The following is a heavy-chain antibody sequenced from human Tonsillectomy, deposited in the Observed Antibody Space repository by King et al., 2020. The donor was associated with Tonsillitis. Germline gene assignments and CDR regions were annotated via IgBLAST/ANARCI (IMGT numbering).Heavy chain of an antibody. CDR3: ASLTRSPSRWFRDS. CDR2: IYFSGST. D-gene: IGHD2-15*01. CDR1: GDLIIMSSDF. J-gene: IGHJ4*02. Sequence: MQLQESGPGLVRPSETLTLTCTVSGDLIIMSSDFWCWIRQHPGNGLEWIASIYFSGSTYYNPSFMRRVIRSVDKSNIQGSLKLSSVTAADTAVYFCASLTRSPSRWFRDSWGQGTLVTVSS. V-gene: IGHV4-39*01.